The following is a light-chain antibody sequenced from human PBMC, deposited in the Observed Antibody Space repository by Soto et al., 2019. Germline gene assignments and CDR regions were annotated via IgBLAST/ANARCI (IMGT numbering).Light chain of an antibody. CDR2: QTS. CDR1: QYIKTR. J-gene: IGKJ1*01. CDR3: HQRPSWPRT. V-gene: IGKV3-11*01. Sequence: EIMLTQSPATLSSFPGDRVTISCISIQYIKTRLALYQHRPVQAPRLLIYQTSIMAAGIPARFSASGSGTDFTLTTSDVQPEHFALSYCHQRPSWPRTFGQGTKVDI.